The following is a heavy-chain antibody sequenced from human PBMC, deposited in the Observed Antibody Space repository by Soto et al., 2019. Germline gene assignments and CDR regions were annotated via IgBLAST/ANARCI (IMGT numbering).Heavy chain of an antibody. CDR2: ISGSGGST. CDR3: AKDGSSGYVVYYYGMDV. V-gene: IGHV3-23*01. J-gene: IGHJ6*02. CDR1: GLTFSSYA. D-gene: IGHD3-22*01. Sequence: GGSLRLSCAASGLTFSSYAMSWVRQAPGKGLEWVSAISGSGGSTYYADSVKGRFTISRDNSKNTLYLQMNSLRAEDTAVYYCAKDGSSGYVVYYYGMDVWGQGTTVTVSS.